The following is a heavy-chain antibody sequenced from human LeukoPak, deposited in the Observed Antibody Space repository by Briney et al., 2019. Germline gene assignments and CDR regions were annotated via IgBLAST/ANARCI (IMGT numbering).Heavy chain of an antibody. J-gene: IGHJ5*02. CDR3: ARADRLHGGPYLIGP. CDR2: INPNSGGT. D-gene: IGHD2-21*01. Sequence: ASVKVSCKTSGYSFTDYCMHWVRQAPGQGLEWMGWINPNSGGTSSAQKFQGRVTMTRDTSITTVYMEVSWLTSDDTAIYYCARADRLHGGPYLIGPWGQGTLVTVSS. V-gene: IGHV1-2*02. CDR1: GYSFTDYC.